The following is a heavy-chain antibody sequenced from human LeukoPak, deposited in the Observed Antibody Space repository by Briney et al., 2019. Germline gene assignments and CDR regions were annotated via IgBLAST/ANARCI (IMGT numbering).Heavy chain of an antibody. Sequence: PSETLSLTCTVSGGSISTITYYWGWIRQPPGKGLEWVGHMYYRGNTFYNPSLKSRVTISVDTSKNQFSLKLRSVTAADTAVYYCARVRCSGGSCPYYYYYYYMDVWGKGTTVTVSS. CDR2: MYYRGNT. V-gene: IGHV4-39*07. CDR3: ARVRCSGGSCPYYYYYYYMDV. CDR1: GGSISTITYY. D-gene: IGHD2-15*01. J-gene: IGHJ6*03.